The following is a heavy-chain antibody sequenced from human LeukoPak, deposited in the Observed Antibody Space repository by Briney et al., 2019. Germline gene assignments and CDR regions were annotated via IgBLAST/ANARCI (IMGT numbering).Heavy chain of an antibody. D-gene: IGHD3-10*01. V-gene: IGHV4-4*07. CDR2: IYTSGST. J-gene: IGHJ6*02. CDR3: ASPSYYYGSGSQVSYYYYGMDV. Sequence: SETLSFTCTVSGGSISSYYWSWIRQPAGKGLEWIGRIYTSGSTNYNPSLKSRVTMSVDTSKNQFSLKLSSVTAADTAVYYCASPSYYYGSGSQVSYYYYGMDVWGQGTTVTVSS. CDR1: GGSISSYY.